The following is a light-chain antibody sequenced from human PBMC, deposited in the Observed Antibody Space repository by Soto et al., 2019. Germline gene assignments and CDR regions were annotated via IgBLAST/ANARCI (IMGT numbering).Light chain of an antibody. CDR1: QSVRSSY. V-gene: IGKV3-20*01. J-gene: IGKJ2*01. Sequence: EIVLTQSPGTLSLSPGGRATLSCRASQSVRSSYLAWYQQKPGQAPRLLIYGASSRATGIPDRFSGSGSGTDFTLTISRLEPEDFAVYYCQQYGSSFYTFGQGTKLEIK. CDR3: QQYGSSFYT. CDR2: GAS.